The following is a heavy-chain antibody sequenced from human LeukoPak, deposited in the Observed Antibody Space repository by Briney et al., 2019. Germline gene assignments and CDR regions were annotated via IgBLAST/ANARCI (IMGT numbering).Heavy chain of an antibody. D-gene: IGHD3-3*01. J-gene: IGHJ4*02. V-gene: IGHV1-2*04. CDR3: ARGDFWSGYYPNGFDY. Sequence: ASVKVSCKASGYTFTDYYIHWMRQAPGQGLEWMGWINPNSGDTNYAQKFQGWVTMTRATSISTAYMELSRLTSDDTAVYYCARGDFWSGYYPNGFDYWGQGTLVTVSS. CDR2: INPNSGDT. CDR1: GYTFTDYY.